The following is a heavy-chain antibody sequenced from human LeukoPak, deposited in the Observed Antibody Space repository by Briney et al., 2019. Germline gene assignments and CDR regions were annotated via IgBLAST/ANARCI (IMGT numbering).Heavy chain of an antibody. D-gene: IGHD3-16*01. CDR2: IYWNDEK. Sequence: SGPTLVNPTQTLTLTFTFSGFSLTTHGVGVGWVRQPPGKALEWLALIYWNDEKRYSPSLKSRLTITRDTSKNQVVLTMTNVDAVDTGTYYCVHRYTVVLSEYFDYWGQGTLVTVSS. CDR1: GFSLTTHGVG. CDR3: VHRYTVVLSEYFDY. V-gene: IGHV2-5*01. J-gene: IGHJ4*02.